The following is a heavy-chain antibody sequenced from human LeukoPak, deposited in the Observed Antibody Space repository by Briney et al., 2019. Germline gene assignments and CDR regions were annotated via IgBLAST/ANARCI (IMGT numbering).Heavy chain of an antibody. J-gene: IGHJ3*02. CDR2: IYSGGST. Sequence: GGSLRLSCAASGFTVSSNYMSWVRQAPGKGLEWVSVIYSGGSTYYADSVKGRFTIPRDNSKNTLYLQMNSLRAEDTAVYYCAREGIVATSYDAFDIWGQGTMVTVSS. V-gene: IGHV3-53*01. D-gene: IGHD5-12*01. CDR1: GFTVSSNY. CDR3: AREGIVATSYDAFDI.